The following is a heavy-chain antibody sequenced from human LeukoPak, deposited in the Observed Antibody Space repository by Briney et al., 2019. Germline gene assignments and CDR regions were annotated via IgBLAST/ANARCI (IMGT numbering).Heavy chain of an antibody. J-gene: IGHJ5*02. CDR1: GGSISTYY. CDR3: AKFASVAGGTNWFDA. CDR2: IHYSGST. Sequence: EPSETLSLTCSVSGGSISTYYWSWIRQPPGKGLEGIAWIHYSGSTNYNPYLKSRVTISLDTSKDQFSLKLSSVTAADTAVYHCAKFASVAGGTNWFDAWGQGTLVSVSA. V-gene: IGHV4-59*08. D-gene: IGHD2-15*01.